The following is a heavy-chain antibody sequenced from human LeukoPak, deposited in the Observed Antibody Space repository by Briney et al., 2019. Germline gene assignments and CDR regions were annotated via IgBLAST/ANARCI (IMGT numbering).Heavy chain of an antibody. D-gene: IGHD3-16*01. CDR2: IIPILGIA. V-gene: IGHV1-69*04. CDR3: ARPYPGPVNAFDI. CDR1: GGTFSSYA. J-gene: IGHJ3*02. Sequence: ASVKVSCKASGGTFSSYAISWVRQAPGQGLEWMGRIIPILGIANYAQKFQGRVTITADKSTSTAYMELSSLRSDDTAVYYCARPYPGPVNAFDIWGQGTMVTVSS.